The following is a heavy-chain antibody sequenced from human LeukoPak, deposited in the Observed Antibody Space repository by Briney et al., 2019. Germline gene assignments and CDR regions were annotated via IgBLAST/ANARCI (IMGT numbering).Heavy chain of an antibody. Sequence: GASVKVSCKASGGTFSSYAISWVRQAPGQGLEWMGGIIPILGTANYAQKFQGRVTITADESTSTAYMELSSLRSEDTAVYYCAELYYYGSGPGMDVWGQGTTVTVSS. CDR3: AELYYYGSGPGMDV. CDR2: IIPILGTA. CDR1: GGTFSSYA. J-gene: IGHJ6*02. D-gene: IGHD3-10*01. V-gene: IGHV1-69*01.